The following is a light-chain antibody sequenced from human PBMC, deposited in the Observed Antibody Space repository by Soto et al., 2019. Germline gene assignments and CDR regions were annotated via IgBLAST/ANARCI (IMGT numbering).Light chain of an antibody. CDR2: GAS. Sequence: EIVLTQSPAALSLSPGERAALSCRASQSVSSYLAWYQQKPGQAPRLLISGASIRATGIPDRFSASGSGTDFTLTISRLEPEDFAVYYCQQYGSSPTFGQGTKV. V-gene: IGKV3-20*01. J-gene: IGKJ1*01. CDR3: QQYGSSPT. CDR1: QSVSSY.